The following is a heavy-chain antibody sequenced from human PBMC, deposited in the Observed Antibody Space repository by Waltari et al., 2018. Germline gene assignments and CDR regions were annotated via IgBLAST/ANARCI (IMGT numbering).Heavy chain of an antibody. Sequence: QVQLQQWGAGLLKPSETLSLTCAVYGGSFSGYYWSWLRQPPGKGLEWIGEINHSGSTNYNPSLKSRVTISVDTSKNQFSLKLSSVTAADTAVYYCARLNRYCSGGSCYSGFDYWGQGTLVTVSS. CDR3: ARLNRYCSGGSCYSGFDY. CDR2: INHSGST. CDR1: GGSFSGYY. V-gene: IGHV4-34*01. D-gene: IGHD2-15*01. J-gene: IGHJ4*02.